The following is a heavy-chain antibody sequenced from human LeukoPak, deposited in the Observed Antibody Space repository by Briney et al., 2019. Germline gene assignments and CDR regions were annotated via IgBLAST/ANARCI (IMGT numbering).Heavy chain of an antibody. J-gene: IGHJ4*02. CDR2: INPSGGST. CDR1: GYTFTSYY. CDR3: AKEGILWFGELAYFDY. Sequence: ASVKVSCKASGYTFTSYYMHWVRQAPGQGLEWMGIINPSGGSTSYAQKFQGRVTMTRDMSTSTVYMELSSLRSEDTAVYYCAKEGILWFGELAYFDYWGQGTLVTVSS. V-gene: IGHV1-46*01. D-gene: IGHD3-10*01.